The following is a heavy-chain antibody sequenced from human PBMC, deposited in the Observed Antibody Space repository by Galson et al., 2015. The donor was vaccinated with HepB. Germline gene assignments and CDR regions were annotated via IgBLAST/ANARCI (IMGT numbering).Heavy chain of an antibody. J-gene: IGHJ3*02. Sequence: SLRLSCAASGFTFSSYAMSWVRQAPGKGLEWVSAISGSGGSTYYADSVKGRFTISRDNSKNTLYLQMNSLRAEDTAVYYRAKSPLYWYYDSSRRGAFDIWGQGTMVTVSS. CDR2: ISGSGGST. D-gene: IGHD3-22*01. V-gene: IGHV3-23*01. CDR1: GFTFSSYA. CDR3: AKSPLYWYYDSSRRGAFDI.